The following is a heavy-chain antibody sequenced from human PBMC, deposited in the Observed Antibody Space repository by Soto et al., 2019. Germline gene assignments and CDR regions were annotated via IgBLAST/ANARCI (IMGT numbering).Heavy chain of an antibody. D-gene: IGHD3-22*01. J-gene: IGHJ6*02. CDR1: GGSISSGGYY. Sequence: QVQLQESGPGLVKPSQTLSLTCTVSGGSISSGGYYWSWIRQHPGKGLEWLGYIYYSGSTYYNPSLKSRVTISVDTSKNQFSLKLSSVTAADTAVYYCARAVVVVITDSIYYYYGMDVWGQGTTVTVSS. CDR3: ARAVVVVITDSIYYYYGMDV. V-gene: IGHV4-31*03. CDR2: IYYSGST.